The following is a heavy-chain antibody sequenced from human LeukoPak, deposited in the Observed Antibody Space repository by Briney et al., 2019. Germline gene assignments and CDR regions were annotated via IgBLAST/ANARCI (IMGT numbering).Heavy chain of an antibody. D-gene: IGHD6-19*01. Sequence: KPSETLSLTCTVSGGSISSYYWSWIRQPPGKGLEWIGYIYYSGSTNYNPSLKSRVTISVDTSKNQFSLKLSSVTAADTAVYYCARGAAVPGTGLSSQQYYHGMDVWGQGTTVTVSS. CDR3: ARGAAVPGTGLSSQQYYHGMDV. J-gene: IGHJ6*02. CDR2: IYYSGST. V-gene: IGHV4-59*01. CDR1: GGSISSYY.